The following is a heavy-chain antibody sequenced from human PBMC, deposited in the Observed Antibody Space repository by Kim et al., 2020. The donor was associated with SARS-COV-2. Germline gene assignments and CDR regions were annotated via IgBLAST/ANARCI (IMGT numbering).Heavy chain of an antibody. D-gene: IGHD3-9*01. Sequence: GGSLRLSCAASGFTFSSYAMHWVRQAPGKGLEWVAVISYDGSNKYYADSVKGRFTISRDNSKNTLYLQMNSLRAEDTAVYYCARADYVILTGPTGHVGSWGQGAPVTVSS. V-gene: IGHV3-30-3*01. J-gene: IGHJ4*02. CDR3: ARADYVILTGPTGHVGS. CDR2: ISYDGSNK. CDR1: GFTFSSYA.